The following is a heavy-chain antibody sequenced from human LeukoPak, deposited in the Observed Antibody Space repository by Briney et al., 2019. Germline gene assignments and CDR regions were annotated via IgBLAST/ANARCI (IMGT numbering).Heavy chain of an antibody. CDR1: GGSFSGYC. V-gene: IGHV4-34*01. J-gene: IGHJ4*02. CDR3: ASPYVTAPH. CDR2: INHSGST. D-gene: IGHD3-10*02. Sequence: SETLSLTCAVYGGSFSGYCWSWTRQPPGKGLEWIGEINHSGSTNYNPSLKSRVTISVDTSKNQFSLKLSSVTAADTAVYYCASPYVTAPHWGQGTLVTVSS.